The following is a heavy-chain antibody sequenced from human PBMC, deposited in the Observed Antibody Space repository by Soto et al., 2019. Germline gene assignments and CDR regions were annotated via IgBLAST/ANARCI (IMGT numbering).Heavy chain of an antibody. CDR3: ARVSCDSSGYYQSPLYFDY. Sequence: PSETLSLTCAVSGGSISSGGYSWSWIRQPPGKGLEWIGYIYHSGSTYYNPSLKSRVTISVDRSKNQFSLKLSSVTAADTAVYYCARVSCDSSGYYQSPLYFDYWGQGTLVTVSS. V-gene: IGHV4-30-2*01. D-gene: IGHD3-22*01. CDR2: IYHSGST. J-gene: IGHJ4*02. CDR1: GGSISSGGYS.